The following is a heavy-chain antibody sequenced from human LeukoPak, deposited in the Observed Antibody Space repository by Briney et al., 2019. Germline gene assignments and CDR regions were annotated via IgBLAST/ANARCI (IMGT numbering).Heavy chain of an antibody. V-gene: IGHV3-30*02. CDR3: AKDPSYCSSTSCFDY. J-gene: IGHJ4*02. CDR2: IRYGGSNK. D-gene: IGHD2-2*01. CDR1: GFTFSSYG. Sequence: GGSLRLSCAASGFTFSSYGMHWVRQAPGKGLEWVAFIRYGGSNKYYADSVKGRFTISRDNSKNTLYLQMNSLRAEDTAVYYCAKDPSYCSSTSCFDYWGQGTLVTVSS.